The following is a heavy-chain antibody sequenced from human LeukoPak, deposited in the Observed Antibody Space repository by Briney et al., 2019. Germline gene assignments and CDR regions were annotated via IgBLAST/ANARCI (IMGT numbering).Heavy chain of an antibody. CDR3: TKDIDYESSHGMDV. J-gene: IGHJ6*02. CDR2: ISWNSVSV. D-gene: IGHD3-22*01. V-gene: IGHV3-9*01. Sequence: AGGSLRLSCAASGFTFDDYAMHWVRQAPGRGLEWVSGISWNSVSVAYSDSVKGRFTISRNNAKNSLYLQMNSLRAEDTALYYCTKDIDYESSHGMDVWGQGTTVTVSS. CDR1: GFTFDDYA.